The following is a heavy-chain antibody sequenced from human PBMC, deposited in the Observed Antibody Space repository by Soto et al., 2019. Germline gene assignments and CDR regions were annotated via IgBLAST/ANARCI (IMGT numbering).Heavy chain of an antibody. Sequence: EVQLVESGGALVQPGGSLRLSYAASGFIFSNYWMTWVRQAPGKGLEWVANIIKDGSDISYVDSAKGRFTISRDNAKNSLYLEMNSLRVEDTAVYYCVRDWGGLGYWGQGTLVTVSS. D-gene: IGHD3-10*01. CDR1: GFIFSNYW. CDR2: IIKDGSDI. CDR3: VRDWGGLGY. V-gene: IGHV3-7*03. J-gene: IGHJ4*02.